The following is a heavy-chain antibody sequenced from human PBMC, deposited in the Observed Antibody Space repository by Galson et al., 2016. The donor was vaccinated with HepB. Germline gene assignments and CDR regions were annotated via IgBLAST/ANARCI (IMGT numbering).Heavy chain of an antibody. CDR3: ATTNRADNGDYPYRARFDY. V-gene: IGHV4-34*01. D-gene: IGHD4-17*01. CDR2: VNHSGNT. J-gene: IGHJ4*02. CDR1: GGSFSVYY. Sequence: SETLSLTCGVYGGSFSVYYWSWIRQPPGKGLEWIGEVNHSGNTNYNPSLKSRVTISVNTSKNQFSLTLSSVTAADPAVYYCATTNRADNGDYPYRARFDYWGQGTLVTVSS.